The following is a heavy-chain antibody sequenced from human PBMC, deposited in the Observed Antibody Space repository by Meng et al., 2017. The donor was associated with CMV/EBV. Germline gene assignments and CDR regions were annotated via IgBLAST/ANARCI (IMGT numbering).Heavy chain of an antibody. J-gene: IGHJ4*02. D-gene: IGHD5-18*01. CDR1: GFTFSSYW. CDR2: IKQDGSEK. CDR3: ARARMLKGIQLWVDPEYYFDY. V-gene: IGHV3-7*01. Sequence: GESLKISCAASGFTFSSYWMSWVRQAPGKGLEWVANIKQDGSEKYYVDSVKGRFTISRDNAKNSLYLQMNSQRAEDTAVYYCARARMLKGIQLWVDPEYYFDYWGQGTLVTVSS.